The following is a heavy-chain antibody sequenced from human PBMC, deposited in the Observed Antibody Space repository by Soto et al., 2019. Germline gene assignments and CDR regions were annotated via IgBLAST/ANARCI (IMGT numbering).Heavy chain of an antibody. CDR3: ARVPAY. Sequence: PSETLSLTCAVSGGSISSGGYSWSWIRQPPGKGLEWIGYIYHSGSIYYNPSLKSRVTISVDRSKNQFSLKLSSVTAADTAVYYCARVPAYWGQGTPVPVSS. CDR1: GGSISSGGYS. V-gene: IGHV4-30-2*01. CDR2: IYHSGSI. J-gene: IGHJ4*02.